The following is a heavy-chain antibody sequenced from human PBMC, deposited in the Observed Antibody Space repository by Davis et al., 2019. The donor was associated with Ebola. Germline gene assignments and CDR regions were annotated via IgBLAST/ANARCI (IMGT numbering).Heavy chain of an antibody. D-gene: IGHD3-22*01. Sequence: GGSLRLSCKGSRYIFTSYWIAWVRQMPGKGLEWMGVIYPGDSDTRYSPSFQGQVTISADKSINTAYLQWSSLKASDTAMYYCAKQESLYGSSDYWGQGTLVTVSS. CDR3: AKQESLYGSSDY. CDR2: IYPGDSDT. V-gene: IGHV5-51*01. J-gene: IGHJ4*02. CDR1: RYIFTSYW.